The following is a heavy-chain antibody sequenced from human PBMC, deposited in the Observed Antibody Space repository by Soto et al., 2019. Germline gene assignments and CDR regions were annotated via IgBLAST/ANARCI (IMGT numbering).Heavy chain of an antibody. CDR2: IFHSGNA. J-gene: IGHJ4*01. V-gene: IGHV4-59*01. D-gene: IGHD2-15*01. CDR1: CGSMINVY. Sequence: KPSETLSLTCTFSCGSMINVYWSWIRQPPGKRLEWIGFIFHSGNAKYNPSLKSRVTISIDTSKSQFSLSLDSVTAADTAVYFCARAHAPTLPFDYWGLGTLVTVSS. CDR3: ARAHAPTLPFDY.